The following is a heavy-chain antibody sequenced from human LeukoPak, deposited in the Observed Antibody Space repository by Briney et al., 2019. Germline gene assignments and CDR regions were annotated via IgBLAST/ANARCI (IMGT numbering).Heavy chain of an antibody. Sequence: GGSLRLSCAASGFTFSSYAMSWVRQAPGKGLEWVSAISGSGGSTYYADSVKGRFTISRDNSKNTLYLQMNSLRAEDTAVYYCAKGRGYCSGGSCYYYYYYMDVWGKGNTVTVSS. V-gene: IGHV3-23*01. CDR2: ISGSGGST. D-gene: IGHD2-15*01. J-gene: IGHJ6*03. CDR1: GFTFSSYA. CDR3: AKGRGYCSGGSCYYYYYYMDV.